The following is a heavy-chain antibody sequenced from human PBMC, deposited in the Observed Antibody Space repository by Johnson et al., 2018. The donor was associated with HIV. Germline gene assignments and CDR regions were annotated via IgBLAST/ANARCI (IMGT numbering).Heavy chain of an antibody. V-gene: IGHV3-30-3*01. J-gene: IGHJ3*02. CDR3: ARETVTSGAFDI. D-gene: IGHD4-11*01. CDR1: GFPFSSYA. Sequence: VQLVESGGGVVQTGRSPRLSCAASGFPFSSYAMHWVRQAPGKGLEWVTVISYAGSNKYYADSVNGRFTISRDNFKNTLYLQMNSLRAGDTAVYYCARETVTSGAFDIWGEGTMVTVSS. CDR2: ISYAGSNK.